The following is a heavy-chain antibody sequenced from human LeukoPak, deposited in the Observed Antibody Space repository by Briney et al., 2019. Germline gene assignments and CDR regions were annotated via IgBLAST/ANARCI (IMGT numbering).Heavy chain of an antibody. Sequence: GGSLRLSCAASGFTFSDHYMSWVRQAPGKGLEWVANIKQDGSEKYYVDSVKGRFTISRDNAKNSLYLQMNSLRAEDTAVYYCARRGRSSGWRYYFDYWGQGTLVTVSS. J-gene: IGHJ4*02. D-gene: IGHD6-19*01. CDR3: ARRGRSSGWRYYFDY. CDR1: GFTFSDHY. V-gene: IGHV3-7*01. CDR2: IKQDGSEK.